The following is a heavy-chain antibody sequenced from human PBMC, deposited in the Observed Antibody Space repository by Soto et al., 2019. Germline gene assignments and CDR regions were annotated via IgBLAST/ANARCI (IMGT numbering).Heavy chain of an antibody. Sequence: SETLSLTCAVYGGSFSGYYWSWIRQPPGKGLEWIGEINHSGSTNYNPSLKSRVTISVDTSKNQFSLKLSSVTAADTAVYYCARAAQLWTNDAFDIWGQGTMVTVSS. V-gene: IGHV4-34*01. CDR1: GGSFSGYY. CDR2: INHSGST. J-gene: IGHJ3*02. CDR3: ARAAQLWTNDAFDI. D-gene: IGHD5-18*01.